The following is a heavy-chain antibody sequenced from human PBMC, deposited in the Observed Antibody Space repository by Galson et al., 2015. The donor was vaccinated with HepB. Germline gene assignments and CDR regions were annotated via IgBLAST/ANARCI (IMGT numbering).Heavy chain of an antibody. CDR2: IKPDGSDK. CDR3: RGWDG. Sequence: SLRLSCAASGFTFSSAWMNWVRQAPGKGLEWVANIKPDGSDKNYVDSVKGRFIISRDNAQNTLYLQMNSLRVEDTAVYYCRGWDGWGQGTTVTVSS. J-gene: IGHJ6*02. CDR1: GFTFSSAW. V-gene: IGHV3-7*01.